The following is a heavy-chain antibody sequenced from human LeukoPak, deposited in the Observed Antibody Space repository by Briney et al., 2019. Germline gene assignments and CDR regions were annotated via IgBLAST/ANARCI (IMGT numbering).Heavy chain of an antibody. CDR3: AITGGTYDFWSGYPMDY. D-gene: IGHD3-3*01. J-gene: IGHJ4*02. CDR1: GGSISSSSYY. CDR2: IYYSGST. V-gene: IGHV4-39*01. Sequence: SETLSLTCTVSGGSISSSSYYWGWIRQPPGKGLEWIGSIYYSGSTYYNPSLRSRVTISVDTSKNQFSLKLSSVTAADTAVYYCAITGGTYDFWSGYPMDYWGQGTLVTVSS.